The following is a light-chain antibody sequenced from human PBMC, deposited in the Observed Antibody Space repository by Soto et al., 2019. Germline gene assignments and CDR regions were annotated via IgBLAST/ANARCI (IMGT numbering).Light chain of an antibody. CDR1: SSNIGSNY. CDR3: AAWDDSLNGWV. CDR2: RNN. J-gene: IGLJ3*02. V-gene: IGLV1-47*01. Sequence: QSALTQPPSASGTPGQRVNISCSGSSSNIGSNYVYWYRQFPGTAPKLLIQRNNQRPSGVPARFSGSKSGTSASLAISGLRSEDEADYYCAAWDDSLNGWVFGGGTKVTVL.